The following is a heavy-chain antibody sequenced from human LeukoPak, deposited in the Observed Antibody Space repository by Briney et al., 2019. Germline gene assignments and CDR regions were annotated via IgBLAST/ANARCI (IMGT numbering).Heavy chain of an antibody. CDR3: ARVRTGIVGAAYYFDY. CDR1: GYTFSSCA. V-gene: IGHV1-18*01. D-gene: IGHD1-26*01. Sequence: ASVKVSCKASGYTFSSCAINWVRQAPGQGLEWMGWISAYNGNTNYAQKLQGRVTMTTDTSTSTAYMELRSLRSDDTAVYYCARVRTGIVGAAYYFDYWGQGTLVTVPS. CDR2: ISAYNGNT. J-gene: IGHJ4*02.